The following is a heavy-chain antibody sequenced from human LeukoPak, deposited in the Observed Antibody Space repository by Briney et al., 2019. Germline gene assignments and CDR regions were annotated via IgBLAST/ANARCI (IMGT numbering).Heavy chain of an antibody. V-gene: IGHV3-30*02. CDR3: AKDVVYTPYYGGNEDY. J-gene: IGHJ4*02. D-gene: IGHD4-23*01. Sequence: GGSLRLSXAASGFTFSSYGMHWVRQAPGKGLVWVAFIRYDGSNKYYADSVKGRFTISRDNSKNTLYLQMNSLRAEDTAVYYCAKDVVYTPYYGGNEDYWGQGTLVTVSS. CDR2: IRYDGSNK. CDR1: GFTFSSYG.